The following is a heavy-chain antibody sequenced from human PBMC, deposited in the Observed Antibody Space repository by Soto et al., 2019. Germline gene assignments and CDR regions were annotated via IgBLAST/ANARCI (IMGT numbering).Heavy chain of an antibody. CDR3: AKDMWELPSYYFDY. Sequence: GGSLRLSCAASGFTFSSYGMHWVRQAPGKGLEWVAVISYDGSNKYYADSVKGRFTISRDNSKNTLYLQMNSLRAEDTALYYCAKDMWELPSYYFDYWGQGTLVTVSS. CDR2: ISYDGSNK. V-gene: IGHV3-30*18. D-gene: IGHD1-26*01. CDR1: GFTFSSYG. J-gene: IGHJ4*02.